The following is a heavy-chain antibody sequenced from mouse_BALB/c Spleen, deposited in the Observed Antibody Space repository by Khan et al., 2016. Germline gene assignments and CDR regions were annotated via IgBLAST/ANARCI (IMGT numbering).Heavy chain of an antibody. D-gene: IGHD1-1*01. CDR2: INTYSGES. CDR3: ARYRYYNCSGRDLDV. Sequence: QIQLVQSGPELKRPGKTVKISCKASGYTFTNYGIHWVKQAPGKGLKWMGWINTYSGESTSAEDFKGRFAFSLETSATTAYLQINNLTYEDTATYFCARYRYYNCSGRDLDVWGAGTTVTVAS. V-gene: IGHV9-3-1*01. CDR1: GYTFTNYG. J-gene: IGHJ1*01.